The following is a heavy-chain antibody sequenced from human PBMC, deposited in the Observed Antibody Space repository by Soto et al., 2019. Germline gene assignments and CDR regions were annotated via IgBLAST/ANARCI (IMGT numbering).Heavy chain of an antibody. V-gene: IGHV3-23*01. D-gene: IGHD2-2*01. Sequence: GGSLRLSCAASGFTFSSYAMSWVRQAPGKGLEWVSAISGSGGSTYYADSVKGRFTISRDNSKNTLYLQMNSLRAEDTTVYYCASPPLGYCSSTSCYVNDYYYMDVWGKGTTVTVSS. CDR2: ISGSGGST. CDR3: ASPPLGYCSSTSCYVNDYYYMDV. CDR1: GFTFSSYA. J-gene: IGHJ6*03.